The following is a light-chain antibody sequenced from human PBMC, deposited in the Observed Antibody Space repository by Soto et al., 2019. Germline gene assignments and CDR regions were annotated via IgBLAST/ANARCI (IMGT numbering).Light chain of an antibody. Sequence: DIAMTQSPDSLSVSLGERATINCKASRSLLHSSNKENHLAWYQQKPGQPPKLLIYWASTRESGVPDRFTGSGSETDFSLTISGLQAEDVAVYYCHQYYSIPLTFGGGTKVELK. J-gene: IGKJ4*01. CDR3: HQYYSIPLT. V-gene: IGKV4-1*01. CDR2: WAS. CDR1: RSLLHSSNKENH.